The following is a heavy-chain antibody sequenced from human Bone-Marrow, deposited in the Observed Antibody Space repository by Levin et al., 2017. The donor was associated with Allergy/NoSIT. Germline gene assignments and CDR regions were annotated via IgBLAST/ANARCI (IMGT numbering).Heavy chain of an antibody. V-gene: IGHV3-30*18. J-gene: IGHJ4*02. CDR2: ISYDGSNK. CDR3: AKDHSSSWDGNVDY. Sequence: GGSLRLSCAASGFTFSRYGIHWVRQAPGKGLEWVAVISYDGSNKYYADSVKGRFTISRDNSKNTLYLQMNSLRAEDTAVYYCAKDHSSSWDGNVDYWGQGTLVTVS. CDR1: GFTFSRYG. D-gene: IGHD6-13*01.